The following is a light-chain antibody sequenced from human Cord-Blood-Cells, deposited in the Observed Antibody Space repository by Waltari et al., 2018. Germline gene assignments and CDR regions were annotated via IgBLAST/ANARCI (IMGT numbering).Light chain of an antibody. J-gene: IGLJ2*01. CDR2: EGS. Sequence: QSGLTQPAPVSGSPGQPITIPSTGTSSDDGGYTLASWYQQHPGKAPKLMSYEGSKRPSGISNRYSGSKSGNTASLTISGLQAEDEADYYCCSDAGSSTLVFGGGTKLTVL. CDR1: SSDDGGYTL. CDR3: CSDAGSSTLV. V-gene: IGLV2-23*01.